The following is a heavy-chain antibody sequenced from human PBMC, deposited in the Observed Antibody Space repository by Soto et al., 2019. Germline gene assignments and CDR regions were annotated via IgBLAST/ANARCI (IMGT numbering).Heavy chain of an antibody. CDR2: IKQDGSEK. Sequence: GGSLRLSCAASGFTFSSYWMSWVRQAPGKGLEWVATIKQDGSEKYYVDSVKGRFTISRDNPKNSLYLEMNSLRAEDTAVYYCERTSSLVPAADPGRPYYYYYYMDVWGKGTTVTVSS. J-gene: IGHJ6*03. D-gene: IGHD2-2*01. V-gene: IGHV3-7*01. CDR3: ERTSSLVPAADPGRPYYYYYYMDV. CDR1: GFTFSSYW.